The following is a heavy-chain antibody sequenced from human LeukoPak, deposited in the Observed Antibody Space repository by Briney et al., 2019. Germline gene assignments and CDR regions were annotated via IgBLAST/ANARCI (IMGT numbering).Heavy chain of an antibody. V-gene: IGHV4-31*02. Sequence: SWIRQHPGKGLEWIGYISYSGSTYYTPSLKSRVSISVDTSRNQFSLKLSSVTAADTAVYYCARALSPYYFDYWGQGTLVTVSS. D-gene: IGHD2-2*01. J-gene: IGHJ4*02. CDR3: ARALSPYYFDY. CDR2: ISYSGST.